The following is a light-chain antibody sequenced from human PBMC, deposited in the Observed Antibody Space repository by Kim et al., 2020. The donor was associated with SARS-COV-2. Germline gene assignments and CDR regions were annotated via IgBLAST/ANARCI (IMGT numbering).Light chain of an antibody. V-gene: IGKV1-6*01. J-gene: IGKJ2*01. CDR2: GAS. CDR1: QGIRSD. Sequence: SAFVGDRVTITCRASQGIRSDLGWYQQKPGKAPSLLIYGASSLQSGVPSRFSGSGSGTDFTLTISSVQPEDFATYYCLQDYHYPYTFGQGTKLEIK. CDR3: LQDYHYPYT.